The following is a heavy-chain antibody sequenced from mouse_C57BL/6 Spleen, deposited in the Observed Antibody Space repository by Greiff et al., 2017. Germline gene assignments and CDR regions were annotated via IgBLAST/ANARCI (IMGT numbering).Heavy chain of an antibody. D-gene: IGHD1-1*01. V-gene: IGHV2-6-1*01. CDR2: IWSDGST. Sequence: VQLQESGPGLVAPSQSLSITCTVSGFSLTSYGVHWVRQPPGKGLEWLVVIWSDGSTTYNSALKSRLSISKDNSKSQVFLKINSLQPDYTAVYYCARHGSSYWYFDVWGTGTTVTVSS. J-gene: IGHJ1*03. CDR3: ARHGSSYWYFDV. CDR1: GFSLTSYG.